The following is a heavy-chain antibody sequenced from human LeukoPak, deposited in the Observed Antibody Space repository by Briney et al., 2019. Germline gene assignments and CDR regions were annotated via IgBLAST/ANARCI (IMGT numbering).Heavy chain of an antibody. V-gene: IGHV1-18*01. CDR1: GGTFSSYA. D-gene: IGHD6-6*01. Sequence: ASVKVSCKASGGTFSSYAISWVRQAPGQALEWMGWISAYNGNTNYAQKLQGRVTMTTDTPTSTAYMELRSLRSDDTAVYYCARGSSSSAVDYWGQGTLVTVSS. CDR3: ARGSSSSAVDY. J-gene: IGHJ4*02. CDR2: ISAYNGNT.